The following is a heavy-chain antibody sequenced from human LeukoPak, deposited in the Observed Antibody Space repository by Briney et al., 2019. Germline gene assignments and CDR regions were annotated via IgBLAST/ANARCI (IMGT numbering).Heavy chain of an antibody. V-gene: IGHV3-21*04. CDR1: GFTFGSYS. Sequence: GGSLRLSCAASGFTFGSYSMNWVRQAPGKGLEWVSSISSSSSYIYYADSVKGRFTVSRDNAKNSLYLQMNSLRAEDTAVYYCARALYDSSGFDYWGQGTLVTVSS. J-gene: IGHJ4*02. D-gene: IGHD3-22*01. CDR2: ISSSSSYI. CDR3: ARALYDSSGFDY.